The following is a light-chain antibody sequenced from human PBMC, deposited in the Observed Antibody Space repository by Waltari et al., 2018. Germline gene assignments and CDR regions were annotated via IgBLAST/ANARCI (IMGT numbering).Light chain of an antibody. V-gene: IGKV3-20*01. CDR1: QSLSSSY. Sequence: EIVLTQSPGTLSLSPGERATLSCRASQSLSSSYLAWYQQKPGQAPRLLIYGASSRATGIPDRFSGSGSGTDFTLTITSPEPEDFAGYSCQQYGSSPPTFGQGTKLEIK. CDR2: GAS. CDR3: QQYGSSPPT. J-gene: IGKJ2*01.